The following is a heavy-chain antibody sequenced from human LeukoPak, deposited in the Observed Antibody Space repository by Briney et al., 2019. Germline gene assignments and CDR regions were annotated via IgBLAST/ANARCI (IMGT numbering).Heavy chain of an antibody. CDR2: IYYSGST. D-gene: IGHD6-6*01. V-gene: IGHV4-61*05. CDR1: GGSISSSSYY. J-gene: IGHJ5*02. CDR3: ARMTRPEYSSRVWFDP. Sequence: KASETLSLTCTVSGGSISSSSYYWGWIRQPPGKGLEWIGYIYYSGSTNYNPSLKSRVTISLDTFKNQFSLKLSSVTAADTAVFYCARMTRPEYSSRVWFDPWGQGTLVTVSS.